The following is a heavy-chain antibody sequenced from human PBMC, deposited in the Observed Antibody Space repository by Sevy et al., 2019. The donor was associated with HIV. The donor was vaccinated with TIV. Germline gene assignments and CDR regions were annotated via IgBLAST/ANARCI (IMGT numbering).Heavy chain of an antibody. V-gene: IGHV3-30-3*01. CDR2: ISYDGSNK. D-gene: IGHD4-17*01. CDR1: GFTFSSYA. Sequence: GGSLRLSCAAPGFTFSSYAMHWVRQAPGKGLEWVAVISYDGSNKYYADSVKGRFTISRDNSKNTLYLQMNSLRAEDTAVYYCARPRANYVDHYFFYAMDVWGQGTTVTVSS. CDR3: ARPRANYVDHYFFYAMDV. J-gene: IGHJ6*02.